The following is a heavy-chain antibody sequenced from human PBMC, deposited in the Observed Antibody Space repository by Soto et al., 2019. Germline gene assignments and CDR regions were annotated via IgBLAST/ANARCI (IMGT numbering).Heavy chain of an antibody. CDR2: IYYSGST. V-gene: IGHV4-59*01. Sequence: QVQLQESGPGLVKPSETLSLTCTVSGGSISSYYWSWIRQPPGKGLEWIGYIYYSGSTNYNPSLKSRVTISVDTSKNQFSLKLSSVTAADTDVYYCASRHCISTSCSDYWGQGTLVTVSS. J-gene: IGHJ4*02. CDR3: ASRHCISTSCSDY. CDR1: GGSISSYY. D-gene: IGHD2-2*01.